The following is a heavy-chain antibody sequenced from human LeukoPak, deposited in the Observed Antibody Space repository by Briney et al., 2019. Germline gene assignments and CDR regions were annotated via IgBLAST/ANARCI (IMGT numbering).Heavy chain of an antibody. CDR3: ATYRQVLLPFES. Sequence: GGSLRLSCAASGFTFSTFAMIWVRKPPGRGREGVSSIFPSGGEIHYADSVRGRFTISRDNSKSTLSLQMNSLRAEDTAIYYCATYRQVLLPFESWGQGTLVTVSS. CDR1: GFTFSTFA. CDR2: IFPSGGEI. D-gene: IGHD2-8*02. J-gene: IGHJ4*02. V-gene: IGHV3-23*01.